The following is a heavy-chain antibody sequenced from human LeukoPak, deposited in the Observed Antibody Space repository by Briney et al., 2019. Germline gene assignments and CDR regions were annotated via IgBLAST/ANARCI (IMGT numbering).Heavy chain of an antibody. CDR1: GYTFTSYF. V-gene: IGHV1-46*01. CDR3: ARHPAYCGGDC. CDR2: INPGTGGT. J-gene: IGHJ4*02. D-gene: IGHD2-21*01. Sequence: ASVKVSCKASGYTFTSYFIHWVRQAPGQGLEWMGIINPGTGGTTYAQNFQGRVTMTSDTSTSTAYVELTSLRSDDTAVYYCARHPAYCGGDCWGQGTLVTVSS.